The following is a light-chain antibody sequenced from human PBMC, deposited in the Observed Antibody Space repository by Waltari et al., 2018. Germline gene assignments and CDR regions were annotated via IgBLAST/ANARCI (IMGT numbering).Light chain of an antibody. CDR2: YAD. J-gene: IGKJ3*01. CDR3: QQGNTYPFT. V-gene: IGKV1-17*01. Sequence: DIQMSQSPSSLSASVGDRVTITCRASQGISSYLNWYQQKPGKAPKLLIYYADSLRSGVPSRFSGSGSGTEFTLTISSLQPEDFATYYCQQGNTYPFTFGPGTKLDIK. CDR1: QGISSY.